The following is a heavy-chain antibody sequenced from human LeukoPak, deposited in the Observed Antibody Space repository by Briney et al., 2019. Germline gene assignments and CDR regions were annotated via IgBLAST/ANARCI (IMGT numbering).Heavy chain of an antibody. V-gene: IGHV3-30*18. Sequence: PGGSLRLSREASGFTFSTYPMHWVRQAPGKGLEWVGVISDDGRRKDYADSVKGRFTISRDNSKDTLYLQMNSLRAEDTAVYYCAKRPSDYGDYVSYFDYWGQGTLVTVSS. CDR2: ISDDGRRK. CDR1: GFTFSTYP. CDR3: AKRPSDYGDYVSYFDY. J-gene: IGHJ4*02. D-gene: IGHD4-17*01.